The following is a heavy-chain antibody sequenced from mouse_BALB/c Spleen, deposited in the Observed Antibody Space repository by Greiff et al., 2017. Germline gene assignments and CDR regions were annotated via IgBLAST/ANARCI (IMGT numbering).Heavy chain of an antibody. CDR3: AREDATGAMDY. V-gene: IGHV3-6*02. J-gene: IGHJ4*01. CDR2: ISYDGSN. CDR1: GYSITSGYY. Sequence: DVHLVESGPGLVKPSQSLSLTCSVTGYSITSGYYWNWIRQFPGNKLEWMGYISYDGSNNYNPSLKNRISITRDTSKNQFFLKLNSVTTEDTATYYCAREDATGAMDYWGQGTSVTVSS. D-gene: IGHD6-1*01.